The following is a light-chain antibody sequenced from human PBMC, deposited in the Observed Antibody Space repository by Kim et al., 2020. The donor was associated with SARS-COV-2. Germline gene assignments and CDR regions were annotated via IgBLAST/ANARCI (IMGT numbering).Light chain of an antibody. CDR3: QAWDSSTDVV. CDR2: QDR. Sequence: VSPGQTASITCSGDKLGDKYDSWYQQRPGQSPVLLIYQDRKRPSGIPERFSGSNSGNTATLTISGTQAMDEADYYCQAWDSSTDVVFGGGTKLTVL. J-gene: IGLJ2*01. V-gene: IGLV3-1*01. CDR1: KLGDKY.